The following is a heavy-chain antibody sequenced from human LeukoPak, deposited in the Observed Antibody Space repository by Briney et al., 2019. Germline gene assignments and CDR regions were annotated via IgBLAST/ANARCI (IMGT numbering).Heavy chain of an antibody. J-gene: IGHJ4*02. CDR3: AKARAGDITAAFNY. Sequence: GGSLRLSCAASGFTFSNYAMSWVRQAPGKGLEWVSAISGSGGSTYYADSVKGRFTISRDNSQNTLYLQMNSLRAEDTAVYYCAKARAGDITAAFNYWGQGTLVTVSS. CDR1: GFTFSNYA. D-gene: IGHD6-13*01. V-gene: IGHV3-23*01. CDR2: ISGSGGST.